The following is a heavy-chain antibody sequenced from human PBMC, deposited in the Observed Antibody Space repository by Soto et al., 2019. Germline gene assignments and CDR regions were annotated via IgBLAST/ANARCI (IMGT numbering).Heavy chain of an antibody. Sequence: QVQLVQSGAEVKKPGASVKVSCKASGYTFSGYYMYWVRQAPGQGLEWMGWINPNSGGTNYGQKFQGRVTMTRDTSISTAYMELSRLRSDDTAVYYCARDGEWLKRNYYYRNGMDVWGQGTTVTVSS. D-gene: IGHD5-12*01. CDR3: ARDGEWLKRNYYYRNGMDV. J-gene: IGHJ6*02. V-gene: IGHV1-2*02. CDR2: INPNSGGT. CDR1: GYTFSGYY.